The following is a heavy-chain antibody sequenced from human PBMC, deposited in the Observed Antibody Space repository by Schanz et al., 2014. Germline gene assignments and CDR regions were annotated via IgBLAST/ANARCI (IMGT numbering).Heavy chain of an antibody. D-gene: IGHD2-15*01. CDR3: AKTPREYCNYDNCPNWFDS. CDR1: GFTFSIYA. CDR2: ISHDGYST. J-gene: IGHJ5*01. V-gene: IGHV3-64D*06. Sequence: EVQLVESGGGLVQPGGSLRLSCSASGFTFSIYAMHWVRQAPGKGLEYVSAISHDGYSTYYADSVKGRFTISRDNSKNTLYLQMNSLRAEDTAVYYCAKTPREYCNYDNCPNWFDSWGQGTLVTASS.